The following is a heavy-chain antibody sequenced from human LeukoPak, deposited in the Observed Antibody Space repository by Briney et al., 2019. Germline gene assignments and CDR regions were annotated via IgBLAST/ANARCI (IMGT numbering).Heavy chain of an antibody. CDR2: IYDSGST. V-gene: IGHV4-59*01. D-gene: IGHD2/OR15-2a*01. Sequence: SETLSLTCSVSGGSMTNLYWTWIRQPPGKGLEWIGDIYDSGSTRYNTSLESRVTISVDTSKNQFSLKPSSVTAADTAVYYCAKGGSTNFYYGDVWGQGTRSPSP. CDR3: AKGGSTNFYYGDV. J-gene: IGHJ6*02. CDR1: GGSMTNLY.